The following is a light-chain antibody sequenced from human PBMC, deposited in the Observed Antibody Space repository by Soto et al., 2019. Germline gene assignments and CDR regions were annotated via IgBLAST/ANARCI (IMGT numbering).Light chain of an antibody. CDR2: DAS. CDR3: QQYNRYSLT. CDR1: QSINRL. J-gene: IGKJ4*01. Sequence: DIQMTQSPSTLSASVGDRVTITCRASQSINRLLARYQQKPGQAPKLLIYDASNLESGVPSRFSGSGSGTEFALTISGLQPDDFGSYYCQQYNRYSLTFGGGTKVEIK. V-gene: IGKV1-5*01.